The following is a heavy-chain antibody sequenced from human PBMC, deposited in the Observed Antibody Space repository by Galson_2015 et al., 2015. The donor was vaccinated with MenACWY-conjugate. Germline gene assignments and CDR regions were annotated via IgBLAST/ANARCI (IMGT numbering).Heavy chain of an antibody. J-gene: IGHJ4*02. CDR1: GFIFNTYW. V-gene: IGHV3-74*01. Sequence: SLRLSCAASGFIFNTYWMHWVRQAPGKGLVWVSRINPGGSSTTYADSVKDRFTISRDNAKNTLYLQMNSLRPEDTAVFYCAKSRGASFYFDSWGPGTLVPVSS. CDR3: AKSRGASFYFDS. D-gene: IGHD1-26*01. CDR2: INPGGSST.